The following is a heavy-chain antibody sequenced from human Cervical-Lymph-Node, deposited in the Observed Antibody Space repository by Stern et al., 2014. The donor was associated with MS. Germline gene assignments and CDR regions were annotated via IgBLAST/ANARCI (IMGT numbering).Heavy chain of an antibody. V-gene: IGHV1-2*04. CDR1: GYTFTGYY. CDR3: ARDNRIAVAGTYYYYGMDV. D-gene: IGHD6-19*01. J-gene: IGHJ6*02. CDR2: IKPNSGGT. Sequence: VQLLESGAEVKKPGASVKVSCKASGYTFTGYYMHWVRQAPGQGLEWMGWIKPNSGGTNYAQKFQGWFTMTRDTSISTAYMELSRLRSDDTAVYYCARDNRIAVAGTYYYYGMDVWGQGTTVTVSS.